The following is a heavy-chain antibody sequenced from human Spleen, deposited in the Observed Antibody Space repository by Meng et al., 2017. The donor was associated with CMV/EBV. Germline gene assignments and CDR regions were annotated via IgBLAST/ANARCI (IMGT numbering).Heavy chain of an antibody. CDR2: INHSGST. V-gene: IGHV4-34*01. D-gene: IGHD1-26*01. J-gene: IGHJ4*02. CDR3: ARVSGTYSGSSFY. CDR1: GGALSGYS. Sequence: CGVYGGALSGYSWSWIRQSPGKGLEWIGEINHSGSTNYNPSLKSRITISVDTSKNQFSLNLNSVTAADTAVYYCARVSGTYSGSSFYWGQGTLVTVSS.